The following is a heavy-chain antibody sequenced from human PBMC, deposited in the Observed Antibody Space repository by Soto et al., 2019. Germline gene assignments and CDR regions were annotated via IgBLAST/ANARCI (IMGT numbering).Heavy chain of an antibody. CDR1: GFSLSTSGVG. V-gene: IGHV2-5*02. J-gene: IGHJ1*01. D-gene: IGHD3-16*01. CDR3: AHSYDDYICGRYPMGYFQH. Sequence: SGPTLVNPTQTLTLTCTFSGFSLSTSGVGVGWIRQPPGKALEWLALIYWDDDKRYSPSLKSRLTITKDTSKNQVVLTMTNMDPVDTATYYCAHSYDDYICGRYPMGYFQHWGQGTLVTVSS. CDR2: IYWDDDK.